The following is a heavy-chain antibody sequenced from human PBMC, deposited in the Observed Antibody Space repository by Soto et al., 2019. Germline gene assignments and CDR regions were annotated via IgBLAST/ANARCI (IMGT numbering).Heavy chain of an antibody. V-gene: IGHV1-69*02. D-gene: IGHD1-26*01. CDR1: GGTFSSYT. Sequence: QVQLVQSGAEVKKPGSSVKVSCKASGGTFSSYTISWVRQAPGQGLEWMGKIIPILGIANYAQKFQGRVTPTXXKSTSTAYMELSSLRSEDTAVYYFASVKGQWEDQYWGQGTLVTVSS. CDR3: ASVKGQWEDQY. J-gene: IGHJ4*02. CDR2: IIPILGIA.